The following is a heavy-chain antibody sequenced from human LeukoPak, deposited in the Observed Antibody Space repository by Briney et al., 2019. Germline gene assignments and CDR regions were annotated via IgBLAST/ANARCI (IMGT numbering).Heavy chain of an antibody. CDR1: GFTFSRYW. V-gene: IGHV3-7*03. Sequence: GGSLGLSCVASGFTFSRYWMTWVRQAPGKGLEWVATLIQDGREKHYVDSVKGRFTISRDNAKNSVYLEMNSLRAEDTAVYYCASWGSVAGQRALDYWGQGTLVTVSS. CDR3: ASWGSVAGQRALDY. D-gene: IGHD6-19*01. J-gene: IGHJ4*02. CDR2: LIQDGREK.